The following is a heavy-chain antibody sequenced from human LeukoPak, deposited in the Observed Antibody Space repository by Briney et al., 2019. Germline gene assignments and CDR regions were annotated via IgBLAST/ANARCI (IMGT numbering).Heavy chain of an antibody. Sequence: GGSLRLSCAASGFTFSSYSMNWVRQAPGKGLEWVSSISSSSSYIYYADSVKGRFNISRDNAKNSLYLQMNSLRAEDTAVYYCASWGLVATIVIWGQGTLVTVSS. J-gene: IGHJ4*02. CDR3: ASWGLVATIVI. D-gene: IGHD5-12*01. CDR1: GFTFSSYS. V-gene: IGHV3-21*01. CDR2: ISSSSSYI.